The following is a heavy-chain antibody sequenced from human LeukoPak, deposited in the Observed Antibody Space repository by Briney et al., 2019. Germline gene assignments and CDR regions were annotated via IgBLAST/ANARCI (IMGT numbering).Heavy chain of an antibody. CDR1: GYTFTGYY. V-gene: IGHV1-2*02. CDR3: ASRGLRDNYDILSNFDY. D-gene: IGHD3-9*01. CDR2: INPNSGGT. Sequence: ASVKVSFKASGYTFTGYYMHWVRQAPGQGLEWMGWINPNSGGTNYAQKFQGRVTMTRDTSISTAYMELSSLRSEDTAVYYCASRGLRDNYDILSNFDYWGQGTLVTVSS. J-gene: IGHJ4*02.